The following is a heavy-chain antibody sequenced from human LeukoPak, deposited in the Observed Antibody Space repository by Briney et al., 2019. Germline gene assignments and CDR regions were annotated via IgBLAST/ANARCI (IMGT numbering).Heavy chain of an antibody. CDR3: AKNRGYGDYYFDY. D-gene: IGHD4-17*01. V-gene: IGHV3-23*01. Sequence: GGSLRLSCAASGFTFSTFAMIWVRQPPGKGLEWVSSIFPSGGEIHYADSVKGRFTISRDNSKHTLYLQMDSLRAEDTAVYYCAKNRGYGDYYFDYWGQGTLVTVSS. J-gene: IGHJ4*02. CDR1: GFTFSTFA. CDR2: IFPSGGEI.